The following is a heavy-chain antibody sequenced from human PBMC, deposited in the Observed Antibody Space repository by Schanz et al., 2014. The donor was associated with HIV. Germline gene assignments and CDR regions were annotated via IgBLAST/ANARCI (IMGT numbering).Heavy chain of an antibody. Sequence: QVQLQESGPGLVKPSQTLSLTCTVSGGSISSGGYYWSWIRQHPGKGLEWIGYIYYSGSTYYNPSLKSRVTMSVDTSQNQFSLRLTSVTAADTAMYYCATTSSSQYYYSMDVWGQGTLVTVSS. J-gene: IGHJ6*02. V-gene: IGHV4-31*03. D-gene: IGHD6-6*01. CDR2: IYYSGST. CDR1: GGSISSGGYY. CDR3: ATTSSSQYYYSMDV.